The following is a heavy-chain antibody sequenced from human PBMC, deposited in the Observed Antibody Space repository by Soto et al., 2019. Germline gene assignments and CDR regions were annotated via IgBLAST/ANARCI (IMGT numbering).Heavy chain of an antibody. V-gene: IGHV4-59*12. Sequence: SETLSLTGTVSGGSISSYYWSWIRQPPGKGLEWIGYIYHSGSTNYNPSLKSRVTISADTSKNQFSLKLSSVTAADTAVYYCAREGYYDSSGYLRDAFDIWGQGTMVTVSS. CDR2: IYHSGST. CDR1: GGSISSYY. D-gene: IGHD3-22*01. CDR3: AREGYYDSSGYLRDAFDI. J-gene: IGHJ3*02.